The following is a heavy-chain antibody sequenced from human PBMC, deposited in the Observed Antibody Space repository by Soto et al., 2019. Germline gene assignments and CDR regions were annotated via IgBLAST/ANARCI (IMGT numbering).Heavy chain of an antibody. V-gene: IGHV3-30-3*01. Sequence: QVQLVESGGGVVQPGRSLRLSCAASGFTFSSYPMHWVRQAPGKGLEWVAVISYDGTNTDYADSVKGRFTISRDNSKNTVYLQMNSLRADDTAVSSCARDGPITAFGVIDYWGQGTLVTVAS. CDR2: ISYDGTNT. CDR3: ARDGPITAFGVIDY. CDR1: GFTFSSYP. J-gene: IGHJ4*02. D-gene: IGHD3-3*01.